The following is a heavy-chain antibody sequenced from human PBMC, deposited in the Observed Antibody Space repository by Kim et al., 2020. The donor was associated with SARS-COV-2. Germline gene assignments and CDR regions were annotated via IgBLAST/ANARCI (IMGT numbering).Heavy chain of an antibody. V-gene: IGHV3-30*04. D-gene: IGHD3-9*01. CDR2: ISYDGSNK. CDR1: GFTFSSYA. J-gene: IGHJ4*02. CDR3: ARVFTRILTGYYNELDY. Sequence: GGSLRLSCAASGFTFSSYAMHWVRQAPGKGLEWVAVISYDGSNKYYADSVKGRFTISRDNSKNTLYLQMNSLRAEDTAVYYCARVFTRILTGYYNELDYWGQGALVTVSS.